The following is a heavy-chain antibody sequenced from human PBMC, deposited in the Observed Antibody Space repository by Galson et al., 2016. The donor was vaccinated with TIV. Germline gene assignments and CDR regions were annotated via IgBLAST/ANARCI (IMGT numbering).Heavy chain of an antibody. CDR1: GFTFSDYF. CDR2: ISGDRDEI. V-gene: IGHV3-21*06. Sequence: SLRLSCAAPGFTFSDYFMNWMRQAPGKGLEWLSSISGDRDEIYYSGSVKGRFTISRDNAKNSVYLQMSGLRVDDTAVYYCARDIGGAGYYGMDVWGQGTTVTVSS. CDR3: ARDIGGAGYYGMDV. D-gene: IGHD2-15*01. J-gene: IGHJ6*02.